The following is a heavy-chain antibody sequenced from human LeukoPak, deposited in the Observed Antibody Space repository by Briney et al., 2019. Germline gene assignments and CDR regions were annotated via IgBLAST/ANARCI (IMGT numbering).Heavy chain of an antibody. V-gene: IGHV1-69*04. CDR2: IIPILGIA. CDR1: GGTFSSYA. CDR3: ADVVVTATFDP. D-gene: IGHD2-21*02. Sequence: SVKVSCKASGGTFSSYAISWVRQAHGQGLEWMGRIIPILGIANYAQKFQGRGMITADKSTSTAFLELSSLRSEAKAGYYCADVVVTATFDPWGQGTLVTVSS. J-gene: IGHJ5*02.